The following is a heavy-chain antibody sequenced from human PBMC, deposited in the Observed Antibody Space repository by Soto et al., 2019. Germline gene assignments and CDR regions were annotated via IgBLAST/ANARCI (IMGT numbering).Heavy chain of an antibody. D-gene: IGHD2-2*01. V-gene: IGHV3-23*01. J-gene: IGHJ4*02. CDR2: ISGGGDNK. CDR3: AKDQRGWVPAATTLPIPYCFDS. CDR1: GFTFSSYG. Sequence: DVQLLDSGGGLVQPGGSLTVSCAASGFTFSSYGMSWVRQAPGKGLVWVASISGGGDNKQYADSVKGRFTMSRDNSKKMVFLQMSSLRSDDSAIYYCAKDQRGWVPAATTLPIPYCFDSWGQGTLVTVSS.